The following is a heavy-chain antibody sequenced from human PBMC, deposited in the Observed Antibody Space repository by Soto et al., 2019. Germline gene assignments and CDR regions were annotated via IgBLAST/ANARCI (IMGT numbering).Heavy chain of an antibody. CDR2: ISVTGSTI. V-gene: IGHV3-11*01. Sequence: QVQLVESGGGLVKPGGSLRLSCAASGFTFSDYYMSWIRQAPGKGLEWVSYISVTGSTIYYADSVKGRFTNSRENAKNSLYLQMISLRAEDTAVYYCARELGYCIDGSCEGFDYWGQGTLVTVSS. J-gene: IGHJ4*02. D-gene: IGHD2-15*01. CDR1: GFTFSDYY. CDR3: ARELGYCIDGSCEGFDY.